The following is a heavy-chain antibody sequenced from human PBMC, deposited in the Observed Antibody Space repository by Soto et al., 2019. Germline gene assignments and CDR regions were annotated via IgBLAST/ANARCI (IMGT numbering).Heavy chain of an antibody. V-gene: IGHV3-64D*06. CDR2: LSGDGRST. CDR1: GFTFRSYA. Sequence: VSLRLSCSASGFTFRSYAIHWVRQAPGKGLEYVSALSGDGRSTYYADSVKGRFTVFRDNSKNTLFLQMSSLRVEDTAVYYCVKGNWAYSYNNWFDPWGQGTLVTVSS. D-gene: IGHD5-18*01. J-gene: IGHJ5*02. CDR3: VKGNWAYSYNNWFDP.